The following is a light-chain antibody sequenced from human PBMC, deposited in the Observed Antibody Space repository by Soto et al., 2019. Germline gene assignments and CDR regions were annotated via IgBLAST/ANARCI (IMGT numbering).Light chain of an antibody. J-gene: IGLJ1*01. Sequence: QSALSQPASVSGSPGQSNAISCTGTSSDVGSYNSVSWYQQHPGKAPKLMIYEGSKRPSGVSDRFSGSKSGNTASLTISGLQAEDEADYYCCSYAGNPYVFGTGTKLTVL. V-gene: IGLV2-23*01. CDR1: SSDVGSYNS. CDR3: CSYAGNPYV. CDR2: EGS.